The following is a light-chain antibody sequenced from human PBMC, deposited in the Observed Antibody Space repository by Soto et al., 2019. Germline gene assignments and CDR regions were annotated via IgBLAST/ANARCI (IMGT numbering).Light chain of an antibody. CDR3: AAWDDSLNGYV. CDR1: NSNIGSKT. V-gene: IGLV1-44*01. CDR2: SNY. Sequence: QSVLTQPPSTSGTPGQRVTIPCSGSNSNIGSKTVNWYQHLPGTAPKLLIYSNYQRPSGVPDRFSGSKSGTSASLAVSGLQSEDEGDYYCAAWDDSLNGYVFGTVTKLTVL. J-gene: IGLJ1*01.